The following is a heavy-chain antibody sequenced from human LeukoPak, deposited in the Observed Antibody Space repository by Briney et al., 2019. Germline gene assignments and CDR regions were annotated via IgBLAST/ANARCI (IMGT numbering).Heavy chain of an antibody. CDR2: INPSGGST. J-gene: IGHJ6*02. D-gene: IGHD3-10*01. CDR3: AREGRTALDYYCGMDV. Sequence: ASVKVSRKASGYTFTSYYMHWVRQAPGQGLEWMGIINPSGGSTSYAQKFQGRVTMTRDTSTSTVYMELSSLRSEDTAVYYCAREGRTALDYYCGMDVWGQGTTVTVSS. V-gene: IGHV1-46*01. CDR1: GYTFTSYY.